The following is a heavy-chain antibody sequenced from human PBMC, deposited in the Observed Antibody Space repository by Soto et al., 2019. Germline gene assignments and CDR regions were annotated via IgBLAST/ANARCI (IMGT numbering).Heavy chain of an antibody. Sequence: PGVSLRLSCAASGFTFSSYSMNWVRQAPGKGLEWVSSISSSSSYIYYADSVKGRFTISRDNAKNSLYLQMNSLRAEDTAVYYCARRSKLLSDAFDIWGQGTMVTVSS. J-gene: IGHJ3*02. CDR3: ARRSKLLSDAFDI. CDR2: ISSSSSYI. CDR1: GFTFSSYS. D-gene: IGHD2-2*01. V-gene: IGHV3-21*01.